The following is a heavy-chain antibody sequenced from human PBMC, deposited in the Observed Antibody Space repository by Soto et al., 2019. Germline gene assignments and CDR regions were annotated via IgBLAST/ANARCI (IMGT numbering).Heavy chain of an antibody. CDR2: MNPNSGNT. J-gene: IGHJ5*02. V-gene: IGHV1-8*01. D-gene: IGHD1-1*01. CDR1: GYTFTSYD. CDR3: ARDVETTSHLNWFDP. Sequence: GASVKVSCKASGYTFTSYDIKWVRQATGQGFEYLGWMNPNSGNTGYVKKFQGRVTMTKNTVYLQMDSLEVEDTAVYYCARDVETTSHLNWFDPWGQGVMVTVSS.